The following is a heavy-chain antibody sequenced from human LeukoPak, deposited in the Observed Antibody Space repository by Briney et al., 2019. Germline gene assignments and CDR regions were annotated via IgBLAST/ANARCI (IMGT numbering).Heavy chain of an antibody. CDR1: GFTFSSYA. D-gene: IGHD3-3*01. CDR2: ISYDGSNK. Sequence: GGSLRLSCAASGFTFSSYAMHWVRQAPGKGLEWVAVISYDGSNKYYADSVKGRFTISRDNSKNTLYLQMNSLRAEDTAVYYCARVGYDFLGYYYCYYMDVWGKGTTVTVSS. V-gene: IGHV3-30*01. CDR3: ARVGYDFLGYYYCYYMDV. J-gene: IGHJ6*03.